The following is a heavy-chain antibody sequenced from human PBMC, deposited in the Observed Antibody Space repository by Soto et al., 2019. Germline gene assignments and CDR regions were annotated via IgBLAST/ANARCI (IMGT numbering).Heavy chain of an antibody. Sequence: SGGSLRLSCAASGFTFSDYYMSWIRQAPGKGLEWVSYISSSSSYTNYADSVKGRFTISRDNAKNSLYLQMNSLRAEDTAVYYCAGVEGAYGSGSYYNGSRAVYYYGMDVWGQGTTVTVSS. CDR3: AGVEGAYGSGSYYNGSRAVYYYGMDV. J-gene: IGHJ6*02. CDR2: ISSSSSYT. V-gene: IGHV3-11*06. D-gene: IGHD3-10*01. CDR1: GFTFSDYY.